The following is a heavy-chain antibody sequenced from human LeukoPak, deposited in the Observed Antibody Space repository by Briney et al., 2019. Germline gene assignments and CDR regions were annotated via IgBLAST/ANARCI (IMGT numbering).Heavy chain of an antibody. J-gene: IGHJ4*02. CDR3: GKDRTIAVAGPPDY. D-gene: IGHD6-19*01. V-gene: IGHV3-48*02. CDR2: ITSSGTAM. CDR1: GFTFSSYS. Sequence: GGSLRLSCAASGFTFSSYSMNWVRQAPGKGLEWVSHITSSGTAMFYADSVKGRFTISRDNAKNSLYLQMNSLRDEDTAVYYCGKDRTIAVAGPPDYWGQGTLVTVSS.